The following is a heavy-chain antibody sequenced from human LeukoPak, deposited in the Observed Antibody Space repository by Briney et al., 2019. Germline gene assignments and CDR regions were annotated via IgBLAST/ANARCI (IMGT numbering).Heavy chain of an antibody. J-gene: IGHJ4*02. D-gene: IGHD7-27*01. CDR2: IHYSGST. Sequence: SETLSLTCTVPGGSVSGYYWSWIRQPPGKGLEWIGYIHYSGSTNYNPSLKSRVTISVDTSKNQFSLKLSSVTAADTAVYYCAHSPLGMLWGQGTLVTVSS. CDR1: GGSVSGYY. CDR3: AHSPLGML. V-gene: IGHV4-59*02.